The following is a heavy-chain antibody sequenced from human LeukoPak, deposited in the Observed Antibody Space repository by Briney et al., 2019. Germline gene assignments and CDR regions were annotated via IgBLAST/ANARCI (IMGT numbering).Heavy chain of an antibody. CDR2: IYYSGST. D-gene: IGHD2-15*01. Sequence: SETLSLTCTVSGGSISSSSYYWGWIRQPPGKGLEWIGSIYYSGSTYYNPSLKSRVTISVDTSKNQFSLKLSSVTAADTAVYYCARVRMVATLSFHWFDPWGQGTLVTVSS. V-gene: IGHV4-39*07. J-gene: IGHJ5*02. CDR3: ARVRMVATLSFHWFDP. CDR1: GGSISSSSYY.